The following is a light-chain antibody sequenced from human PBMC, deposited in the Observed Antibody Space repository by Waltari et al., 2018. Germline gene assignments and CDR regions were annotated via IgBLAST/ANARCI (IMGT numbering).Light chain of an antibody. Sequence: DIQMTQSPSSLSASVGDRVTITCRASQYIGDFLHWYQHRPGRAPKPLIFTASNLQIGVPTGFSGSGTGKDFTLTITSLQPEDFATYYCQQTYITPISFGGGTKVQIK. J-gene: IGKJ4*01. CDR3: QQTYITPIS. CDR2: TAS. V-gene: IGKV1-39*01. CDR1: QYIGDF.